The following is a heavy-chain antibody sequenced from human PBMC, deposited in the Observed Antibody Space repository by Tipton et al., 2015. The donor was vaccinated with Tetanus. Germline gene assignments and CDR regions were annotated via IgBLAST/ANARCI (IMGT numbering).Heavy chain of an antibody. D-gene: IGHD6-6*01. V-gene: IGHV3-69-1*02. Sequence: SLRLSCAVSGFMFGNYRMNWVLQAPGKGLEWVASITTNSYIYYADSVKGRFTISRDNTKNSLFLQMNSLRAGDTAVYYCASGSSLDFWGQGTLVTVSS. CDR3: ASGSSLDF. J-gene: IGHJ4*02. CDR2: ITTNSYI. CDR1: GFMFGNYR.